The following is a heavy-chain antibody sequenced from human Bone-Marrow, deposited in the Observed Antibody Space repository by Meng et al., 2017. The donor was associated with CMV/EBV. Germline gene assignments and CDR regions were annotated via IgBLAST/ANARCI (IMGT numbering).Heavy chain of an antibody. CDR3: AKDYVIVGNDAFDI. CDR2: IRFDPTTK. CDR1: GFTFSDYG. J-gene: IGHJ3*02. D-gene: IGHD3-22*01. V-gene: IGHV3-30*02. Sequence: GESLKISCVASGFTFSDYGMHWVSQAPGKGLEWVAFIRFDPTTKFYGDSVKGRFTISRDNSKDTLYLQMNSLRAEDTALYYCAKDYVIVGNDAFDIWGQGTMVTVSS.